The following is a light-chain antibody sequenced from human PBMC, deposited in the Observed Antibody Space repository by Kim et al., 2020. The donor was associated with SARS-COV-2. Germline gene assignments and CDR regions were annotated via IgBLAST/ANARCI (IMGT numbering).Light chain of an antibody. CDR3: QQSYSVPRS. J-gene: IGKJ1*01. V-gene: IGKV1-39*01. Sequence: DIQMTQSPSSLSASVGDRVTITCRASQNIGSKLNWYQQKPRQAPKLLIFGTSTLPDGVPSRFRGSGSGTGFTLTIDSLQRDDIGTYYCQQSYSVPRSFGQGTKVDIK. CDR1: QNIGSK. CDR2: GTS.